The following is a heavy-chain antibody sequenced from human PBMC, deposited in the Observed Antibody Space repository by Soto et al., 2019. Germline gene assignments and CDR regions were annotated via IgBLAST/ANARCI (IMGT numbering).Heavy chain of an antibody. V-gene: IGHV3-21*01. CDR1: GFTFSSYS. D-gene: IGHD2-2*01. CDR2: ISSSSSYI. CDR3: ARGGFIVVVPVL. Sequence: GGSLRLSCAASGFTFSSYSMNWVRQAPGKGLEWVSSISSSSSYIYHADSVKGRFTISRDNAKNSLYLQMNSLRAEDTAVYYCARGGFIVVVPVLWGQGTLVTVSS. J-gene: IGHJ4*02.